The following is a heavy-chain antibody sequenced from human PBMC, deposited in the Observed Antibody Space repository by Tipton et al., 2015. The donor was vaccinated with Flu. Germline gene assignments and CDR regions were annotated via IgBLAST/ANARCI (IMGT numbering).Heavy chain of an antibody. V-gene: IGHV4-59*01. D-gene: IGHD3-10*01. CDR1: GGSISSYY. Sequence: TLSLTCTVSGGSISSYYWSWIRQPPGKGLEWIGYIYYSGSTNYNPSLKSRVTISVDTSKNQFSLKLSSVTAADTAVYYCARVALRSDYYGPGTIPRYFAFDIWGQGTMVTVSS. CDR3: ARVALRSDYYGPGTIPRYFAFDI. J-gene: IGHJ3*02. CDR2: IYYSGST.